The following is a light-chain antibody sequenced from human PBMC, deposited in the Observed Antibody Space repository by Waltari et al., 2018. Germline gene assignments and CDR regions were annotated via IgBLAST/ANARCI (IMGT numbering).Light chain of an antibody. CDR3: MQGNQWPWT. J-gene: IGKJ1*01. Sequence: DVVVTQSALSLSVTLGPPASLSYRSSQGLVFSDGNTYLNWFYQRPGQSPRRLMHNVSKRDFRVPDRFSGSGSGTDFTLSISVVEAEDVGVYYCMQGNQWPWTFGKGTKVEIK. CDR1: QGLVFSDGNTY. V-gene: IGKV2-30*01. CDR2: NVS.